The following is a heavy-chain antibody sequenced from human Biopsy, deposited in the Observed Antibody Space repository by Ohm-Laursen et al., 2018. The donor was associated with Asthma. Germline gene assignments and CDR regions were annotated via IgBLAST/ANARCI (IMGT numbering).Heavy chain of an antibody. J-gene: IGHJ4*02. CDR3: ASQSSGPDFWSGYYYFDY. D-gene: IGHD3-3*01. CDR1: GFTFSSYS. V-gene: IGHV3-48*02. CDR2: ISSSSSTI. Sequence: SLRLSRAASGFTFSSYSMNWVRQAPGKGLEWVSYISSSSSTIYYADSVKGRFTISRDNAKNSLYLQMNSLRDEDTAVYYCASQSSGPDFWSGYYYFDYWGQGTLVTVSS.